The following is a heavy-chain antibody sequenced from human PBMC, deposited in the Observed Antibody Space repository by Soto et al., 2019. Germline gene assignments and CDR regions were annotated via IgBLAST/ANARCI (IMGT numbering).Heavy chain of an antibody. J-gene: IGHJ4*02. CDR1: GFTVSNNF. CDR3: ARGIEAAACDK. V-gene: IGHV3-66*01. CDR2: IYNDGST. Sequence: PWGSLRLSCAASGFTVSNNFMIWVRQAPGKGLEWVSVIYNDGSTYYADSVKGRFTISRDISKNTLFLQMNSLRAEDTAVYYCARGIEAAACDKWGQGTLVTVSS. D-gene: IGHD6-13*01.